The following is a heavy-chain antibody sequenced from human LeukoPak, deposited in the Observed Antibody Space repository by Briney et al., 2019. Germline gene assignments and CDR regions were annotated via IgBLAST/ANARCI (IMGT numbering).Heavy chain of an antibody. D-gene: IGHD6-13*01. CDR1: KDTFGDYG. J-gene: IGHJ2*01. CDR3: VKDSAARSSSWFYYSDL. Sequence: GGSLRLSCVASKDTFGDYGMHWVPQGPGKGLEVVAGISWPGNNVVYADSVKGRFPISRDDAKNSLYLEMGSLRPEDSALYFCVKDSAARSSSWFYYSDLWGRGTLVAVSS. V-gene: IGHV3-9*01. CDR2: ISWPGNNV.